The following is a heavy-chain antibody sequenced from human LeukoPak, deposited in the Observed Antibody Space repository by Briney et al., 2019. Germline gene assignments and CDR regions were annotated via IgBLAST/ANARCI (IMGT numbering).Heavy chain of an antibody. D-gene: IGHD4-17*01. V-gene: IGHV1-2*04. CDR1: GYTFTGYY. CDR3: ARETNDYGDYVDFALAFDI. CDR2: INPNSGGT. Sequence: GASVEASCKASGYTFTGYYMHWVRQAPGQGLEWMGWINPNSGGTNYAQKFQGWVTMTRDTSISTAYMELSRLGSDDTAVYYCARETNDYGDYVDFALAFDIWGQGTMVTVSS. J-gene: IGHJ3*02.